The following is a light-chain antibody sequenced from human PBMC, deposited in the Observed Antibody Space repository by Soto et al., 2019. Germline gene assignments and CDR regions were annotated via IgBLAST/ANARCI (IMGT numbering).Light chain of an antibody. CDR3: QQFIDGWT. CDR2: AAS. J-gene: IGKJ1*01. CDR1: QGISSY. V-gene: IGKV1D-8*03. Sequence: VIWMTQSPCLLSASIGDRVTISFRMSQGISSYLAWYQQKPGKAPELLIYAASTLQSGVPSRFSGSGSGTEFTLTISGLQPDDFATYYCQQFIDGWTFGQGTQVDIK.